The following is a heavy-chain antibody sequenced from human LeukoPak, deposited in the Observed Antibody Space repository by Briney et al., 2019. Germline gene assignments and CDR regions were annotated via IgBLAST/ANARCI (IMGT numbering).Heavy chain of an antibody. CDR1: GFTFSSYA. D-gene: IGHD2-2*01. Sequence: GGSLRLSCAASGFTFSSYAMHWVRQAPGKGLEWVAVISYDGSNKYYADSVKGRFTISRDNSKNTLYLQMNSLRAEDTAVYYCARDAIVVVPAAMPTTLLGHHYGMDVWGQGTTVTVSS. J-gene: IGHJ6*02. V-gene: IGHV3-30-3*01. CDR2: ISYDGSNK. CDR3: ARDAIVVVPAAMPTTLLGHHYGMDV.